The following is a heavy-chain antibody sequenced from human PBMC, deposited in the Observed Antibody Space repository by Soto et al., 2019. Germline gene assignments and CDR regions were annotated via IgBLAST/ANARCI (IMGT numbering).Heavy chain of an antibody. D-gene: IGHD4-17*01. CDR1: GFIFSDHY. Sequence: EVQLVESGGGLVRPGGSLRLSCEASGFIFSDHYIDWVRQAPGKGLEWVGRSRNKAQNYITEDAASAQGRFSILRDYSKTSFYLQMNSLKSEATAVYYCARWTHGACDYWGQGTLVTVSS. CDR3: ARWTHGACDY. J-gene: IGHJ4*02. V-gene: IGHV3-72*01. CDR2: SRNKAQNYIT.